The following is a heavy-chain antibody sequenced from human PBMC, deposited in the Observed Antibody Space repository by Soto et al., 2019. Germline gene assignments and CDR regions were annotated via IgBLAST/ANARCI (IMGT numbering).Heavy chain of an antibody. Sequence: GGSLRLSCAASGFTFSSYAMSWVRQAPGKGLEWVSAISGSGGSTYYADSVKGRFTISRDNSKNTLYLQMNSLRAEDTAVYYCAKENFWSGYYDRAILALGYWGQGTLVTVSS. CDR2: ISGSGGST. CDR3: AKENFWSGYYDRAILALGY. CDR1: GFTFSSYA. D-gene: IGHD3-3*01. V-gene: IGHV3-23*01. J-gene: IGHJ4*02.